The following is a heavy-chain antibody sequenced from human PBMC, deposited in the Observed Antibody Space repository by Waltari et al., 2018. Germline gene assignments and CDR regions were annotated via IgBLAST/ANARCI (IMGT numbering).Heavy chain of an antibody. V-gene: IGHV4-38-2*02. Sequence: QVQLQESGPGLVKPSETLSLTCAVSGYSISSGYYWGWIRQPPGKGLEWIGSIYHSGSTYYNPSLKSRVTISVDTSKNQFSLKLSSVTAADTAVYYCARDRVYCSGGSCYKPRYYYGMDVWGQGTTVTVSS. J-gene: IGHJ6*02. CDR2: IYHSGST. CDR1: GYSISSGYY. CDR3: ARDRVYCSGGSCYKPRYYYGMDV. D-gene: IGHD2-15*01.